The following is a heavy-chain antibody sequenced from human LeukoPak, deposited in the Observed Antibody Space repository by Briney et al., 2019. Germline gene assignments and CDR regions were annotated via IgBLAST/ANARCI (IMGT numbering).Heavy chain of an antibody. J-gene: IGHJ5*02. CDR2: ISYGGSNK. Sequence: TGGSLRLSCAASGFTFSSYAMHWVRQAPGKGLEWVAVISYGGSNKYYADSVKGRFTISRDNSKNTLYLQMNSLRAEDTAVYYCARDWRGYCSGGSCYEGDWFDPWGQGTLVTVSS. D-gene: IGHD2-15*01. CDR3: ARDWRGYCSGGSCYEGDWFDP. CDR1: GFTFSSYA. V-gene: IGHV3-30-3*01.